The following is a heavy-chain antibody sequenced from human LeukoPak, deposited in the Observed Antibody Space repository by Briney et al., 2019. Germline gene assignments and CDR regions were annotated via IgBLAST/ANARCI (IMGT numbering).Heavy chain of an antibody. Sequence: GASVKVSCKASGVIFSSYAISWVRQAPGQGLEWMGGIIPIFGTANYAQKFQGRVTITADESTSTAYMELSSLRSEDTAVYYCVWSYYYGSGSFNWFDPWGQGTLVTVSS. J-gene: IGHJ5*02. V-gene: IGHV1-69*13. CDR2: IIPIFGTA. CDR1: GVIFSSYA. CDR3: VWSYYYGSGSFNWFDP. D-gene: IGHD3-10*01.